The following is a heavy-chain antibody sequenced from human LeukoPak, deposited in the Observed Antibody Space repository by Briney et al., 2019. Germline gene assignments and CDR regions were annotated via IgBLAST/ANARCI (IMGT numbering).Heavy chain of an antibody. Sequence: GGSLRLSCAASGFTFSSYAMSWVRQAPGKGLEWVSAISGSGGSTYYADSVKGRFTISRDNSKNTLYLQMNSLRAEDTAVYYCASILLWFGELLYAPRYWGQGTLVAVSS. CDR1: GFTFSSYA. CDR2: ISGSGGST. D-gene: IGHD3-10*01. CDR3: ASILLWFGELLYAPRY. J-gene: IGHJ4*02. V-gene: IGHV3-23*01.